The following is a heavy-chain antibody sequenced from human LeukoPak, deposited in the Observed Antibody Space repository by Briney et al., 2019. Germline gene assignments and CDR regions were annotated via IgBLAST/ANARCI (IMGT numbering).Heavy chain of an antibody. D-gene: IGHD1-26*01. CDR1: GFTFSSYS. V-gene: IGHV3-21*01. CDR2: ISSSSSYI. J-gene: IGHJ6*03. Sequence: GGSLRLSCAASGFTFSSYSMNWVRQAPGKGLEWVSSISSSSSYIYYADSVKGRFTISRDNSKNTLYLQMNSLRAEDTAVYYCARELVGGASYYYMDVWGKGTTVTISS. CDR3: ARELVGGASYYYMDV.